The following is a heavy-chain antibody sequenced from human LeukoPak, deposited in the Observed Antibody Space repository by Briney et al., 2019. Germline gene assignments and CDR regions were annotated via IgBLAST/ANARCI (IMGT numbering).Heavy chain of an antibody. Sequence: SETLTLTCAVYGGSFSGYYWSWIRQPPGKGLEWIGEINHSGSTNYNPSLKSRVTISVDTSKNQFSLKLSSVAAADTAVYYCARHARQWLVGGYRGGYFDYWGQGTLVTVSS. J-gene: IGHJ4*02. CDR3: ARHARQWLVGGYRGGYFDY. D-gene: IGHD6-19*01. CDR1: GGSFSGYY. V-gene: IGHV4-34*01. CDR2: INHSGST.